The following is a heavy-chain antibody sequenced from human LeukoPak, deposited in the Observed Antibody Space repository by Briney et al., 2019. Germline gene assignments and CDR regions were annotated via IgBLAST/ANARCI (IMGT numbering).Heavy chain of an antibody. CDR2: ISWNSGSI. V-gene: IGHV3-9*03. CDR3: AKAGPDMYYFDY. CDR1: GFTFDDYA. Sequence: GRSLRLSCAASGFTFDDYAMHWVRQAPGKGLEWVSGISWNSGSIGYADSVKGRFTISRDNAKNSLYLQMNSLRAEDMALYYCAKAGPDMYYFDYWGQGTLVTVSS. D-gene: IGHD2-15*01. J-gene: IGHJ4*02.